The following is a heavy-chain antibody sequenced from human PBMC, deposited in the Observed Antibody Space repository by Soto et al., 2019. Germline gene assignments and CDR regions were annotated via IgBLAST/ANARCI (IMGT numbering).Heavy chain of an antibody. CDR3: ARVEAFYDFWSGDRLCNWFVP. D-gene: IGHD3-3*01. Sequence: PSETLSLTCAVYGGSFSGYYWSWIRQPPGKGLEWIGEINKSGSTNYNPSLKSRVTKSVDTSKNQFSLMLSSVTAADKVVYYCARVEAFYDFWSGDRLCNWFVPSGQGTLVT. J-gene: IGHJ5*02. V-gene: IGHV4-34*01. CDR1: GGSFSGYY. CDR2: INKSGST.